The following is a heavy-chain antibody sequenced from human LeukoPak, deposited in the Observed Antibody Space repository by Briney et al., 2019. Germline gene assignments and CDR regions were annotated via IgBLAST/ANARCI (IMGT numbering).Heavy chain of an antibody. V-gene: IGHV3-23*01. CDR2: ITASGDST. CDR3: ARGDNVVVVSASDY. CDR1: GFTFSNYV. Sequence: PGGSLRLSCAASGFTFSNYVMIWVRQAPGKGLEWVSGITASGDSTYYADSVKGRFTMSRDNSRDTVYLQMNSLRVDDTAVYYCARGDNVVVVSASDYWGKGTLVTVSS. J-gene: IGHJ4*02. D-gene: IGHD2-15*01.